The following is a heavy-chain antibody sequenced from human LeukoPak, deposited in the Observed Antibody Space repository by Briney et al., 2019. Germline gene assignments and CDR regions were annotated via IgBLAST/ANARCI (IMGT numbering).Heavy chain of an antibody. CDR2: INPNSGGT. J-gene: IGHJ4*02. CDR1: GYTFTGYY. Sequence: GASVKVSCKASGYTFTGYYMHWVRPAPGQGLEWMGWINPNSGGTNYAQKFQGWVTMTRDTSISTAYMELSRLRSDDTAVYYCARLSTRIAVAGTWFDYWGQGTLVTVSS. D-gene: IGHD6-19*01. V-gene: IGHV1-2*04. CDR3: ARLSTRIAVAGTWFDY.